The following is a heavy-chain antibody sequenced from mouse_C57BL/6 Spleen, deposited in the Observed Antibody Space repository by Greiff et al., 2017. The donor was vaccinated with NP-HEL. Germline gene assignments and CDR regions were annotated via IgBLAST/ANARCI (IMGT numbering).Heavy chain of an antibody. J-gene: IGHJ2*01. V-gene: IGHV5-4*03. CDR3: ARACPIITTVVADYFDY. D-gene: IGHD1-1*01. Sequence: EVKVVESGGGLVKPGGSLKLSCAASGFTFSSYAMSWVRQTPEKRLEWVATISDGGSYTYYPDNVKGRFTISRDNAKNNLYLQMSHLKSEDTAMYYCARACPIITTVVADYFDYWGQGTTLTVSS. CDR1: GFTFSSYA. CDR2: ISDGGSYT.